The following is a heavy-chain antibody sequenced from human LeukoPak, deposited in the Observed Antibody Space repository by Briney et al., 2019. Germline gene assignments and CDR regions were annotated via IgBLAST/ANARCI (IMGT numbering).Heavy chain of an antibody. V-gene: IGHV3-23*01. CDR2: ISGNGGNT. CDR1: GFTFSNYA. J-gene: IGHJ4*02. D-gene: IGHD6-13*01. CDR3: ARLFKGAIAAAGYFDY. Sequence: GGSLRLSCAASGFTFSNYAMSWVRQAPGKGLEWVSGISGNGGNTHYADSVKGRFTISRDNSKNTLYLQMNSLRAEDTAVYYCARLFKGAIAAAGYFDYWGQGTLVTVSS.